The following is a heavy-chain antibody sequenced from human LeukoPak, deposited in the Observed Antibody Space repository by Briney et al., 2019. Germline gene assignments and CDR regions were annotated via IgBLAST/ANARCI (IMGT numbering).Heavy chain of an antibody. CDR2: INGGGGSI. D-gene: IGHD3-10*01. CDR1: GFTFSSYS. CDR3: ARATNYGSGLTRNFDY. V-gene: IGHV3-48*02. J-gene: IGHJ4*02. Sequence: GGSLRLSCAPSGFTFSSYSMNWVRQAPGKGLEWVSYINGGGGSIYYADSVKGRFTISRDNAKNSLYLQMNSLRDEDTAVYYCARATNYGSGLTRNFDYWGQGTLVTVSS.